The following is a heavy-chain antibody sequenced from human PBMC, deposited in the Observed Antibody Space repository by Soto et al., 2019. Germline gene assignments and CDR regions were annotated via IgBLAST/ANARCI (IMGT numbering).Heavy chain of an antibody. D-gene: IGHD3-10*01. CDR1: GGSISSSNW. J-gene: IGHJ5*02. V-gene: IGHV4-4*02. CDR2: IYHSGST. CDR3: ARDYMVRGVMRWFDP. Sequence: QVQLQESGPGLVKPSGTLSLTCAVSGGSISSSNWWSWVRQSPGKGLEWIGEIYHSGSTNYNPSLKSRVTISVDKSKTQFSLKLSSVTAADTAVYYCARDYMVRGVMRWFDPWGQGTLVTVSS.